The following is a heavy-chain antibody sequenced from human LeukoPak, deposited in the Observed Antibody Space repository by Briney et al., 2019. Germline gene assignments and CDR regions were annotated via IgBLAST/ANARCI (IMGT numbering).Heavy chain of an antibody. CDR2: INPNDGDT. CDR1: GYTFTDYY. J-gene: IGHJ4*02. V-gene: IGHV1-2*02. Sequence: ASVKVSCKASGYTFTDYYMHSVRQAPGQGFEWMGWINPNDGDTYYAQKFQGRVTMTRDTSISTAHMEVSRLRSDDTAVYYCARANFLYCSSTSCLFDYWGQGTLVTVSS. D-gene: IGHD2-2*01. CDR3: ARANFLYCSSTSCLFDY.